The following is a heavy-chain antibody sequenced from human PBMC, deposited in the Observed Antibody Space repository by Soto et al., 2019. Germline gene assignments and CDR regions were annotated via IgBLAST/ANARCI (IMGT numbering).Heavy chain of an antibody. CDR1: GYPLTTYY. CDR2: INPSDGIT. CDR3: ARDQKNRYDHSSPDYYSYGMDV. Sequence: SVKVSCKASGYPLTTYYIHWVRQAPGQGLEWMGVINPSDGITIYAQKFQGRVTLTRDTSTSTVSMELRSLKSEDRAVYYCARDQKNRYDHSSPDYYSYGMDVWGQGTTVTVSS. J-gene: IGHJ6*02. V-gene: IGHV1-46*01. D-gene: IGHD6-19*01.